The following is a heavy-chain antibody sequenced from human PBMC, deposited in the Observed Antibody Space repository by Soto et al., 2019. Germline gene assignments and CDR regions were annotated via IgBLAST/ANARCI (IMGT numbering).Heavy chain of an antibody. J-gene: IGHJ4*02. Sequence: GGSLRLSCAASGFTFSSFAMSWVRQAPGKGLDWVSAISGSGGSTYSADSVKGRFTISRDNSKNTLYLQMSSLRAEDTAFYYFARRFSAGKGAPQDFWGQGSLVTVS. D-gene: IGHD6-13*01. CDR2: ISGSGGST. CDR3: ARRFSAGKGAPQDF. V-gene: IGHV3-23*01. CDR1: GFTFSSFA.